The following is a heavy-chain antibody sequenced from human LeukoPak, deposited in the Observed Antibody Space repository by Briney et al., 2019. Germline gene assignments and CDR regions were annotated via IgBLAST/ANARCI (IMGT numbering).Heavy chain of an antibody. CDR1: GGSISSFY. J-gene: IGHJ4*02. CDR2: IYYSGST. CDR3: ARRVGGTTFFDH. V-gene: IGHV4-59*01. D-gene: IGHD1-26*01. Sequence: SETLSLTCTVSGGSISSFYWSWIRQPPGKGLEWIGYIYYSGSTNYNPSLQSRVTISVDTSKNQYSLKLSSVTAADSAVYYCARRVGGTTFFDHWGQGTLVTVSS.